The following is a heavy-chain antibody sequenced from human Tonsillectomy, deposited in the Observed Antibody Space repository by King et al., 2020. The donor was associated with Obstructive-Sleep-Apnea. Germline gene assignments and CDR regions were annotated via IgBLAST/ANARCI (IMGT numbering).Heavy chain of an antibody. CDR3: ATGYSTTIGDH. CDR1: GASISSTNYY. D-gene: IGHD6-13*01. CDR2: LYYSGST. J-gene: IGHJ4*02. V-gene: IGHV4-39*07. Sequence: QLQESGPGLVKPSETLSLTCTVSGASISSTNYYWGWIRQPPGKGLEWIGTLYYSGSTYYNPSLKTRVAISVDTSKSQFSLKLSSVTAADTAVYYCATGYSTTIGDHWGQGTLVTVSS.